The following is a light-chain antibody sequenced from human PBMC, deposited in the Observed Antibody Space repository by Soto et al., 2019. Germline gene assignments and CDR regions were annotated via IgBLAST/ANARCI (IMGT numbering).Light chain of an antibody. CDR3: CSYAGSSTYV. Sequence: QSALTQPPSASGSPGQSITISCTGTSSDVGTYNLVSWYQQYPGKAPKVMIYEGSKRPSGVSNRFSGSKSGNTASLTISGLQAEDEADYYCCSYAGSSTYVFGTGTKV. J-gene: IGLJ1*01. V-gene: IGLV2-23*01. CDR2: EGS. CDR1: SSDVGTYNL.